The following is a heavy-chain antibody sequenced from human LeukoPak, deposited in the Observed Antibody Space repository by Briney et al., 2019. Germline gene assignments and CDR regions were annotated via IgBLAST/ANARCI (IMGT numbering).Heavy chain of an antibody. CDR2: ISGDGSST. Sequence: GGSLRLSCAASGFTFDDNAMHWVRQAPGKGMEWISLISGDGSSTYYADSVKGRFTISRDNTKNSLFLQMISLRTEDTALYYCVNDLFRGSSGCYYSFYYYYGMDVWGQGTTVTVSS. V-gene: IGHV3-43*02. CDR3: VNDLFRGSSGCYYSFYYYYGMDV. D-gene: IGHD6-19*01. CDR1: GFTFDDNA. J-gene: IGHJ6*02.